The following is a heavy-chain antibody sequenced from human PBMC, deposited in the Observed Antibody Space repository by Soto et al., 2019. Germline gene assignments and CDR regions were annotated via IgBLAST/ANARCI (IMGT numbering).Heavy chain of an antibody. J-gene: IGHJ5*02. CDR2: ISYDGSNK. D-gene: IGHD1-1*01. Sequence: QVQLVESGGGVVQPGRSLRLSCAASGFTFSSYGMHWVRQAPGKGLEWVAVISYDGSNKYYADSVKGRFTISRDNSKNTLYLHMKSLRAEDTAVYYCAKHSAGWNDDLFDPWGQGTLVTVSS. V-gene: IGHV3-30*18. CDR1: GFTFSSYG. CDR3: AKHSAGWNDDLFDP.